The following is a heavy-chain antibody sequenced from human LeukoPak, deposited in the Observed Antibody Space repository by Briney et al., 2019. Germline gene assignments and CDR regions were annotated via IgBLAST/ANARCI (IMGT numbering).Heavy chain of an antibody. CDR1: GFTFSSYA. Sequence: PGGSLRLSCAASGFTFSSYAMSWVRQAPGKGLEWVSAISGSGGYTYYAGSVKGRFTISRDNSKNTLYLQLNSLRAEDTAVYYCAKDNGPRLYCSGGSCYLTFDYWGQGTLVTVSS. D-gene: IGHD2-15*01. J-gene: IGHJ4*02. CDR2: ISGSGGYT. CDR3: AKDNGPRLYCSGGSCYLTFDY. V-gene: IGHV3-23*01.